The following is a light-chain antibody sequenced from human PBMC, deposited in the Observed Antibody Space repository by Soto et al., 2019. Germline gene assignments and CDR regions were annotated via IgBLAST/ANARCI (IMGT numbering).Light chain of an antibody. CDR2: EVS. Sequence: QSALTQPGSVSGSPGQSVTISCTGTSSDVGGYNYVSWYQQHPGKAPKLMIYEVSNRPSGVSDRFSGSKSGNTASLTISGLQAEDEADYYCSSYAGSYTWVFGGGTKLTVL. V-gene: IGLV2-11*01. J-gene: IGLJ3*02. CDR3: SSYAGSYTWV. CDR1: SSDVGGYNY.